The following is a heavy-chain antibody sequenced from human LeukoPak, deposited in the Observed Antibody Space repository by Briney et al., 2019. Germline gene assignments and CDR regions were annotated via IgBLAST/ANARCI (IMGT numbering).Heavy chain of an antibody. V-gene: IGHV1-8*02. D-gene: IGHD3-16*01. J-gene: IGHJ4*02. Sequence: ALVKVSCKTSGYSFTNYDINWLRQATGQGPEWMGWVNADAGTTGYAQKFQGRVTMTRDTSRSTAYMELRSLTSEDTAVYYCARVWGPTPIHYFDYWGQGTLVTVSS. CDR2: VNADAGTT. CDR3: ARVWGPTPIHYFDY. CDR1: GYSFTNYD.